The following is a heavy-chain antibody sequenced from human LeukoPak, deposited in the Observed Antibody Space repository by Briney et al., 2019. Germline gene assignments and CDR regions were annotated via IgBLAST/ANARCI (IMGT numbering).Heavy chain of an antibody. CDR2: IHHSGST. CDR3: ARTSSSGLVGGYYFDY. Sequence: SETLSLTCTVSGYFISSGYYWGWIRQPPGKGLQWIGSIHHSGSTYYSPSLKSRVTISVDTSKNQFSLKLSSVTAADTAVYYCARTSSSGLVGGYYFDYWGQGTLVTVSS. V-gene: IGHV4-38-2*02. J-gene: IGHJ4*02. CDR1: GYFISSGYY. D-gene: IGHD6-19*01.